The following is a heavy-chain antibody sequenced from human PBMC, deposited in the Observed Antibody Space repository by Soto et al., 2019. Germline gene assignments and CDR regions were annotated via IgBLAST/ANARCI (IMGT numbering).Heavy chain of an antibody. CDR2: ISGSGGST. CDR3: ARYIAARPSGMDV. CDR1: GFAFSSYA. V-gene: IGHV3-23*01. J-gene: IGHJ6*02. Sequence: GGSLRLSCAASGFAFSSYAMSWVRQAPGKGLEWVSAISGSGGSTYYADSVKGRFTISRDNSKNTLYLQMNSLRAEDTAVYYCARYIAARPSGMDVWGQGTTVTVSS. D-gene: IGHD6-6*01.